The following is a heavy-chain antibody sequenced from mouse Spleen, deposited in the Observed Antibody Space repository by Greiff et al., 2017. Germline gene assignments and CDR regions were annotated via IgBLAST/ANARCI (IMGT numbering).Heavy chain of an antibody. CDR2: IDPENGNT. Sequence: EVKLQESGAELVRPGALVKLSCKASGFNIKDYYMHWVKQRPEQGLEWIGWIDPENGNTIYDPKFQGKASITADTSSNTAYLQLSSLTSEDTAVYYCARAGDGFAYWGQGTLVTVSA. V-gene: IGHV14-1*02. D-gene: IGHD3-3*01. CDR3: ARAGDGFAY. CDR1: GFNIKDYY. J-gene: IGHJ3*01.